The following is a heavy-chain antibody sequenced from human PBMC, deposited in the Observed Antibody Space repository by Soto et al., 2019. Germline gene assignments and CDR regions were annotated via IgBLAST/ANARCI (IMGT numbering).Heavy chain of an antibody. CDR1: GGSISSYY. J-gene: IGHJ5*02. D-gene: IGHD1-1*01. Sequence: SETLSLTCTVSGGSISSYYWSWIRQPPGKGLEWLGYSYSSGSTNYNPSLKSRVSISLDTSKNQFSLKLTSVTAADTAVYYCASELAALNWFDPWGQGTLVTVSS. CDR3: ASELAALNWFDP. V-gene: IGHV4-59*01. CDR2: SYSSGST.